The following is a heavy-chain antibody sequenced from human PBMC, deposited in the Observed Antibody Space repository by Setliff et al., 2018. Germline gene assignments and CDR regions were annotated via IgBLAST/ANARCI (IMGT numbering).Heavy chain of an antibody. CDR3: ARENYYASGSSSRWFDP. CDR2: INHSGST. CDR1: GGSFSTYY. Sequence: SETLSLTCAVYGGSFSTYYWIWIRQPPGKGLEWIGEINHSGSTNHNPSLKSRVTISVDTSKNQFSLKLSSVTAADTAVYYCARENYYASGSSSRWFDPWGQGTLVTVSS. D-gene: IGHD3-10*01. V-gene: IGHV4-34*01. J-gene: IGHJ5*02.